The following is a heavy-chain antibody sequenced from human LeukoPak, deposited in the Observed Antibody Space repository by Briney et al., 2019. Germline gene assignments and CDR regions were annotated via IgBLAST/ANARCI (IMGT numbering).Heavy chain of an antibody. V-gene: IGHV3-30-3*01. CDR2: ISYDGSNK. D-gene: IGHD3-3*01. J-gene: IGHJ3*02. CDR3: ARDPGVLRFLEWSDAFDI. CDR1: GFTVSSNY. Sequence: PGGSLRLSCAASGFTVSSNYMSWVRQAPGKGLEWVAVISYDGSNKYYADSVKGRFTISRDNSKNTLYLQMNSLRAEDTAVYYCARDPGVLRFLEWSDAFDIWGQGTMVTVSS.